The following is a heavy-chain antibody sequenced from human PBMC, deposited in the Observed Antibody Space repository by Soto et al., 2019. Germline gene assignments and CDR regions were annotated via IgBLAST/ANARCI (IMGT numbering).Heavy chain of an antibody. J-gene: IGHJ5*02. CDR2: IYSGGST. V-gene: IGHV3-66*01. D-gene: IGHD6-19*01. Sequence: TGGSLRLSCAASGFTVSSNYMSWVRQAPGKGLEWVSVIYSGGSTYYADSVKGRFTISRDNSKNTLYLQMNSLRAEDTAVYYCASPPTPVAGSPWGQGTLVTVSS. CDR1: GFTVSSNY. CDR3: ASPPTPVAGSP.